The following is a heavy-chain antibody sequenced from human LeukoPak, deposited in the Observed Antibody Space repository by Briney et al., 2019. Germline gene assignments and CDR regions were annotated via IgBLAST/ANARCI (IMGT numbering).Heavy chain of an antibody. J-gene: IGHJ4*02. D-gene: IGHD5-12*01. CDR2: IYPGDSDT. V-gene: IGHV5-51*07. CDR3: ARPYSGYDWGHFDY. Sequence: GESLKISCKGSGYSFTTYWIAWVHQMPGKGLEWMGIIYPGDSDTTYSPSFQGQVTISADKSISTAYLQWSSLKASDTAMYYCARPYSGYDWGHFDYWGQGTLVTVSS. CDR1: GYSFTTYW.